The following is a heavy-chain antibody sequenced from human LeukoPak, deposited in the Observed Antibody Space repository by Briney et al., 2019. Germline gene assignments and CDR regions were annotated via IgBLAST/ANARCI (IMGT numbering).Heavy chain of an antibody. CDR3: ASPGWFGELSFDY. CDR1: GFTFSSYS. V-gene: IGHV3-21*01. CDR2: ISSSSSYI. D-gene: IGHD3-10*01. J-gene: IGHJ4*02. Sequence: GGSLRLPCAASGFTFSSYSMNWVRQAPGKGLEWVSSISSSSSYIYYADSVKGRFTISRDNAKNSLYLQMNSLRAEDTAVYYCASPGWFGELSFDYWGQGTLVTVSS.